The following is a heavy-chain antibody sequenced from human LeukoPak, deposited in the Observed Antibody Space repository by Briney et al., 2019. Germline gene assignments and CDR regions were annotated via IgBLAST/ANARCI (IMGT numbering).Heavy chain of an antibody. J-gene: IGHJ4*02. D-gene: IGHD5-24*01. CDR1: GDSISTNHW. CDR3: ASARWDS. V-gene: IGHV4-4*02. CDR2: VYHSGST. Sequence: PSGTLSLTCAASGDSISTNHWWGWVRQPPGKGLEWIGEVYHSGSTNYNPSLKSRVTISVDKSKNLFSLKLTSVTAADTAMYYCASARWDSWGQGTLVTVSS.